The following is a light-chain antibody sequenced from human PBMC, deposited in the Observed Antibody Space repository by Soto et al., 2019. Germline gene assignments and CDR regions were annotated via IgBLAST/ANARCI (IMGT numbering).Light chain of an antibody. CDR1: TSDVGCYNL. J-gene: IGLJ1*01. V-gene: IGLV2-23*01. CDR3: CSYASSSSYV. CDR2: EGT. Sequence: LTQPASVSRSPGQSITISCSGTTSDVGCYNLVSWYQQHTAKAPKLLIYEGTQRPSGVSSRFSGSKSGNTASLTISGLQAEDEADYYCCSYASSSSYVFGTGTKVTVL.